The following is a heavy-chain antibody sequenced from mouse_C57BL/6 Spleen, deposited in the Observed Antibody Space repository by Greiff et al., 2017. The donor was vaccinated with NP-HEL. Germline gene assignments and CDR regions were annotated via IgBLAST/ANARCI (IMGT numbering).Heavy chain of an antibody. V-gene: IGHV2-2*01. D-gene: IGHD2-3*01. Sequence: VHLVESGPGLVQPSQSLSITCTVSGFSLTSYGVHWVRQSPGKGLEWLGVIWSGGSTDYNAAFISRLSISKDNSKSQVFFKMNSLQADDTAIYYCARNDGYYQYYFDYWGQGTTLTVSS. CDR3: ARNDGYYQYYFDY. CDR2: IWSGGST. J-gene: IGHJ2*01. CDR1: GFSLTSYG.